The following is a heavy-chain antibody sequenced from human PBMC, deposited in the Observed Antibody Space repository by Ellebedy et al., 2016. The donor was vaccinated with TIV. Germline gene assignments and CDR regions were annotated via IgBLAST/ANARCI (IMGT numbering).Heavy chain of an antibody. CDR2: IYHSGST. J-gene: IGHJ4*02. V-gene: IGHV4-30-2*01. CDR1: GGSISGGGYS. D-gene: IGHD5-24*01. CDR3: ARDRLAPIGTFDY. Sequence: LRLSXTVSGGSISGGGYSWTWIRQPPGKGLEWIGYIYHSGSTYNNPSLNSRVTISVNRSKNQFSLKLSSVTAADTAVYYCARDRLAPIGTFDYWGQGTPVTVSS.